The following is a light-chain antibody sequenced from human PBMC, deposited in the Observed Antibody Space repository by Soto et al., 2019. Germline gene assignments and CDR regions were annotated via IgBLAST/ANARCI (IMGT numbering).Light chain of an antibody. CDR2: GAS. J-gene: IGKJ2*01. CDR1: QSVASN. V-gene: IGKV3-15*01. CDR3: QQKYT. Sequence: EVVMTQSPATLSVSPGERATLCCRASQSVASNLARYQQKPGQAPRLLIYGASTRATGIPARFSGSGSGTEFTLTISSLQSEDFAVYYCQQKYTFGQGTKLEIK.